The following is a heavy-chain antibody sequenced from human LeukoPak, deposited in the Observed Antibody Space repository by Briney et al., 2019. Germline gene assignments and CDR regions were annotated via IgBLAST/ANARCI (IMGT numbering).Heavy chain of an antibody. Sequence: GGSLRLSCAASGFTFSNYWMHWVRQAPGKGLVWVSRIKSDGSNTNYADSVKGRFTISRDNAKNTLYLQMNSLRAEDTAVYYCARSQYQTDVDYWGQGTLVTVSS. CDR1: GFTFSNYW. V-gene: IGHV3-74*01. D-gene: IGHD1-1*01. J-gene: IGHJ4*02. CDR2: IKSDGSNT. CDR3: ARSQYQTDVDY.